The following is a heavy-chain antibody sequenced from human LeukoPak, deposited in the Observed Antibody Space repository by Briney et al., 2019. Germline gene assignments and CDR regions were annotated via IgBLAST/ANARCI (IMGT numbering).Heavy chain of an antibody. J-gene: IGHJ4*02. V-gene: IGHV4-59*08. Sequence: SETLSLTCTVSGGPISSYYWSWIRQPPGKGLEWIGYIYYSGTTKYNPSPNSRVTILVDTSKNQFSLKLISVTAADTAVYYCARHGYCSGGTCWVNWGQGTLVTVSS. CDR1: GGPISSYY. D-gene: IGHD2-15*01. CDR2: IYYSGTT. CDR3: ARHGYCSGGTCWVN.